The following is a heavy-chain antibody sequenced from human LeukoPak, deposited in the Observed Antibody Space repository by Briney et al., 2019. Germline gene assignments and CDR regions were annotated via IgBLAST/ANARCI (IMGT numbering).Heavy chain of an antibody. Sequence: GASVKVSCKPSGYTFTAYYVHLVRQAPGQGLEWMGWINPNSGDTKYAQNFQDRVTMTWDTSASTAYVELRSLRSDDTAVYYCARDPDCSTSCYNLHAFDIWGQGTMVTVSS. CDR3: ARDPDCSTSCYNLHAFDI. CDR2: INPNSGDT. CDR1: GYTFTAYY. J-gene: IGHJ3*02. D-gene: IGHD2-2*02. V-gene: IGHV1-2*02.